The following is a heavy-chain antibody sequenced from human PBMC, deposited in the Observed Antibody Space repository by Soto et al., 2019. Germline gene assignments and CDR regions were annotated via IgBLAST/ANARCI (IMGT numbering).Heavy chain of an antibody. D-gene: IGHD3-10*01. CDR3: ATLNLYYYVSGSYYNDYYYYGIDV. V-gene: IGHV4-34*01. Sequence: PSETLSLTCAVYGGCFGGYYWSWIRQPPGKGQEWIGEINHSGSTNYNPSLKSRVTISVDTSKNQFSLKLSSVTAADTAVYYCATLNLYYYVSGSYYNDYYYYGIDVRGQRTTVTVSS. CDR1: GGCFGGYY. J-gene: IGHJ6*02. CDR2: INHSGST.